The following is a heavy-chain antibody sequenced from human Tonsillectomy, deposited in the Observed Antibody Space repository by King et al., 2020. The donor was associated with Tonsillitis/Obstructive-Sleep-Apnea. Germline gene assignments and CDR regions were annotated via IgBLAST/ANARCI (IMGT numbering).Heavy chain of an antibody. CDR1: GFIFSSYW. Sequence: VQLVESGGGLVQPGGSLRLSCAASGFIFSSYWMSWVRQAPGKGLEWVANIKQDGSEKYYVDSVKGRFTISRDNAKNSLYLQMNSLRAEDTAVYYCASLRPGGRAYWGQGTLVTVSS. J-gene: IGHJ4*02. D-gene: IGHD3-16*01. V-gene: IGHV3-7*03. CDR2: IKQDGSEK. CDR3: ASLRPGGRAY.